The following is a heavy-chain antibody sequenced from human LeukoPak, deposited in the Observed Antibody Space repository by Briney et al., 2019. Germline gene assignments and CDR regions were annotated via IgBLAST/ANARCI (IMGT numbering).Heavy chain of an antibody. CDR2: IYSNTSA. CDR3: ARDIPVDSRSSVPKPVRDS. J-gene: IGHJ5*02. CDR1: GFTISYNY. D-gene: IGHD6-6*01. V-gene: IGHV3-53*04. Sequence: GGSLRLSCAASGFTISYNYMSWVRQAPGKGLQWVSVIYSNTSAYYADSVKGRFTISRHNSKNTLYLQMTSLRAEDTAGYYCARDIPVDSRSSVPKPVRDSWGQGTLVTVSS.